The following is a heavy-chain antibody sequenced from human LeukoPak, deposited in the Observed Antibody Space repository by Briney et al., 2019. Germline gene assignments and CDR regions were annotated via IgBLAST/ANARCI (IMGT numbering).Heavy chain of an antibody. Sequence: GGSLRLSCAASGFAFNYAWMSWVRQVPGKGLEWVGQTVSEIDGGTTDYAAPVKGRFTISRDDSKSTLYLQMNSLKIEDTAVYYCTTDEDWNYARKDVWGQGATVIVSS. CDR1: GFAFNYAW. D-gene: IGHD1-7*01. V-gene: IGHV3-15*04. CDR2: TVSEIDGGTT. J-gene: IGHJ6*02. CDR3: TTDEDWNYARKDV.